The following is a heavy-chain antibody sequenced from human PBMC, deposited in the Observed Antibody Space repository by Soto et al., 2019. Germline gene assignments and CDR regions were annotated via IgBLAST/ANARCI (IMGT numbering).Heavy chain of an antibody. D-gene: IGHD3-9*01. Sequence: PGGSLRLSCVASGFNLSHPWMTWVRQAAGQGLEWVGRIKSKTDGGTADYGAPVKGRATISRDDSKNTVYLQMNSLKTEDTAVYYCTTGIYYDILTGYHNVAYWGQGALVTV. V-gene: IGHV3-15*01. J-gene: IGHJ4*02. CDR1: GFNLSHPW. CDR3: TTGIYYDILTGYHNVAY. CDR2: IKSKTDGGTA.